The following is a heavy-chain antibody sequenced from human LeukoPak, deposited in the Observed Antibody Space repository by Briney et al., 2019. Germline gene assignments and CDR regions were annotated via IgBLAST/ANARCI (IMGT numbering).Heavy chain of an antibody. Sequence: GESLKISCKGSGYSFTSYWIGWVRQMPGKGLEWMGIIYPGDSDTRYSPSFQGQVTISADKSISTAYLQWSSLKASDTAMYYCARGLDSSSWYWLVFDYWGQRTLVTVSS. CDR2: IYPGDSDT. D-gene: IGHD6-13*01. J-gene: IGHJ4*02. CDR1: GYSFTSYW. CDR3: ARGLDSSSWYWLVFDY. V-gene: IGHV5-51*01.